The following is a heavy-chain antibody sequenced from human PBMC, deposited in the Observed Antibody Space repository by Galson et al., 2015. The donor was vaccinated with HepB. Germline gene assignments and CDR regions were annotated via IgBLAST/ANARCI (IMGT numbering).Heavy chain of an antibody. V-gene: IGHV3-23*01. CDR3: AKGAAAGTKLPFDY. CDR2: ISSSGGGT. CDR1: GFAFSSYA. J-gene: IGHJ4*02. Sequence: SLRLSCAASGFAFSSYAMSWVRQAPGEGLHWVSAISSSGGGTYHADSVKGRFTISRDNSKNTLYLQMNSLRAEDTAVYYCAKGAAAGTKLPFDYWGQGTLVTVSS. D-gene: IGHD6-13*01.